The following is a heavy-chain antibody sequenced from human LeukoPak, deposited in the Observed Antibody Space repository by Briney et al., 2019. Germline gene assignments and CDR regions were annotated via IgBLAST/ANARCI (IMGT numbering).Heavy chain of an antibody. V-gene: IGHV3-74*01. D-gene: IGHD1-1*01. Sequence: PGGSLRLSCAASGFTFSNYWIHWVRQAPGQGLVWVSRFNGDGVSTTYADSVKGRFTISSDNAKNTLYLQMNSLRAEDTAVYYCARGTGTTFDYWGQGTLVTVSS. CDR2: FNGDGVST. CDR3: ARGTGTTFDY. J-gene: IGHJ4*02. CDR1: GFTFSNYW.